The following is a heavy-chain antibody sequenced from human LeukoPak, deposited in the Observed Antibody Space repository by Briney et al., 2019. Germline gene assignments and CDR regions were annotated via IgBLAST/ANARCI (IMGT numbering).Heavy chain of an antibody. CDR2: ISGTGGTT. D-gene: IGHD3-22*01. V-gene: IGHV3-23*01. CDR3: AKEESTFYYDSSAYYIEYFHH. CDR1: GFTFSSYA. J-gene: IGHJ1*01. Sequence: PGGSLRLSCAASGFTFSSYAMSWVRQAPGKGLEWVSAISGTGGTTYYADSVKGRFTISRDNSKNTLYLQMNSLRAEDTAVYYCAKEESTFYYDSSAYYIEYFHHWGQGTLVTVSS.